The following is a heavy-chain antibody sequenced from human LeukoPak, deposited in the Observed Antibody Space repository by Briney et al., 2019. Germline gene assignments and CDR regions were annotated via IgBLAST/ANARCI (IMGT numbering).Heavy chain of an antibody. D-gene: IGHD6-19*01. CDR3: AKDGYSSGWYVDY. CDR2: IGGSSGST. J-gene: IGHJ4*02. CDR1: GFTFSSHA. V-gene: IGHV3-23*01. Sequence: PGGSLRLSCAASGFTFSSHAMAWVRQAPGKGLEWVSAIGGSSGSTYYADSVKGRFTISRDNSKNTVYLQMNSLRAEDTAVYYCAKDGYSSGWYVDYWGQGTLVTVSS.